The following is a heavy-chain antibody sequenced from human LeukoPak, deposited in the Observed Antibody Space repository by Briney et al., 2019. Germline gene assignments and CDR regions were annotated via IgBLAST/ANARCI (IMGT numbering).Heavy chain of an antibody. V-gene: IGHV1-46*01. CDR2: INPNGGTT. CDR1: GYTFTSYY. CDR3: ARAGLRLSWFRTLDP. Sequence: ASVKVSCKTSGYTFTSYYMNWVRQAPGQGLEWMGIINPNGGTTTYARKFQGKVTMTRDTSTTTYFMELSSLRSDDTAVYYCARAGLRLSWFRTLDPWGQGTLVTVSS. J-gene: IGHJ5*02. D-gene: IGHD5-12*01.